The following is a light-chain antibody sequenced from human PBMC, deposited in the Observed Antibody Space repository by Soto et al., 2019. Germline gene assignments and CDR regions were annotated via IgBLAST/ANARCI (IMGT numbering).Light chain of an antibody. V-gene: IGLV4-60*02. Sequence: QAVVTQSSSASASLGSSVKLTCILSSGHNTYIIAWHQQQPGKAPRFLMTLDRSGSYNRGSGVPDRFSGSSFGADRYLTISNLQFEDEGDYYCETWYSNTHKVFGGGTKLTVL. CDR3: ETWYSNTHKV. CDR1: SGHNTYI. J-gene: IGLJ3*02. CDR2: LDRSGSY.